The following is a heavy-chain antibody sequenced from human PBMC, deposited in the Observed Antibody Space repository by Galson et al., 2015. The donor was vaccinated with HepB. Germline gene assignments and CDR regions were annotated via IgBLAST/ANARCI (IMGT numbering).Heavy chain of an antibody. D-gene: IGHD6-6*01. J-gene: IGHJ3*01. CDR2: IKSKTDGGTT. Sequence: SLRLSCAASGFTFSNAWMSWVRQAPGKGLEWVGRIKSKTDGGTTDYAAPVKGRFTISRDDSKNTLYLQMNNLKTEDTAVYYCAKEIGVREYSSSSRAFDFWGLGTLVTVSS. CDR1: GFTFSNAW. V-gene: IGHV3-15*01. CDR3: AKEIGVREYSSSSRAFDF.